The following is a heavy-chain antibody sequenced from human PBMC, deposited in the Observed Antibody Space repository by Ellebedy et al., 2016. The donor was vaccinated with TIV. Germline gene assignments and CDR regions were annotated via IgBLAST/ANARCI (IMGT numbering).Heavy chain of an antibody. V-gene: IGHV1-18*04. D-gene: IGHD4-17*01. CDR1: GYTFTSYG. J-gene: IGHJ6*02. CDR3: ARAPAETTTVTNGMDV. CDR2: ISAYNGNT. Sequence: ASVKVSCXASGYTFTSYGISWVRQAPGQGLEWMGWISAYNGNTNYAQKLQGRVTMTTDTSTSTAYMELRSLRSEDTAVYYCARAPAETTTVTNGMDVWGQGTTVTVSS.